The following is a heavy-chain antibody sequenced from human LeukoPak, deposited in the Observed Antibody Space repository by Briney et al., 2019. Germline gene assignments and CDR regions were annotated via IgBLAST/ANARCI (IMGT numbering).Heavy chain of an antibody. CDR1: GYTFTSYG. Sequence: GASVKVSCKASGYTFTSYGISWVRQAPGQGLEWMGWISAYNGNTNYAQKLQGRVTMTTDTSTSTAYMELRSLRSDDTAVYYCARDSFAIAAAGPGVFDYWGQGTLVTVSS. CDR2: ISAYNGNT. J-gene: IGHJ4*02. V-gene: IGHV1-18*01. D-gene: IGHD6-13*01. CDR3: ARDSFAIAAAGPGVFDY.